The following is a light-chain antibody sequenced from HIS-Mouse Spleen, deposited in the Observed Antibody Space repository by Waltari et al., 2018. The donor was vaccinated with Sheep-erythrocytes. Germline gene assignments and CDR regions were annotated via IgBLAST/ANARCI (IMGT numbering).Light chain of an antibody. CDR2: EDS. J-gene: IGLJ1*01. CDR3: YSTDSSGNHRV. Sequence: SYELTQPPSVSVSPGQTARNTCSGEALPKKYADWSQQKSGQAPGLVIYEDSKRPSGIPERFSGSSSGTMATLTISGAQVEDEADYYCYSTDSSGNHRVFGTGTKVTVL. CDR1: ALPKKY. V-gene: IGLV3-10*01.